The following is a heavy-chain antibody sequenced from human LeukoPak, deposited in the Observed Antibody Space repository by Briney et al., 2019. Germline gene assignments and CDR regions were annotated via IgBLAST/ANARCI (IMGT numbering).Heavy chain of an antibody. Sequence: ASVKVSCKASGYTFTSYDINWVRQATGQGLEWMGWMNPNSGNTGYAQKFQGRVTITRNTSISTAYMELSSLRSEDTAVYYCARGDDFLGSGYYYYMDVWGKGTTVTVSS. J-gene: IGHJ6*03. CDR3: ARGDDFLGSGYYYYMDV. V-gene: IGHV1-8*03. D-gene: IGHD3/OR15-3a*01. CDR1: GYTFTSYD. CDR2: MNPNSGNT.